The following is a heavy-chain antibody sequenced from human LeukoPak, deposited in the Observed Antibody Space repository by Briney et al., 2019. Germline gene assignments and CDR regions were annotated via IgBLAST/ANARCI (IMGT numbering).Heavy chain of an antibody. V-gene: IGHV3-74*01. CDR3: ARGPAASGYYDSRGRYGYFDY. D-gene: IGHD3-22*01. CDR1: GFTFSTYW. Sequence: GGSLRLSCAASGFTFSTYWMHWVRQAPGKGLAWVSRIKSDGSSTSYADSVKGRFTISRDNAKNTLYLQMNSLRAEDTAVYYCARGPAASGYYDSRGRYGYFDYWGQGTLVTVSS. CDR2: IKSDGSST. J-gene: IGHJ4*02.